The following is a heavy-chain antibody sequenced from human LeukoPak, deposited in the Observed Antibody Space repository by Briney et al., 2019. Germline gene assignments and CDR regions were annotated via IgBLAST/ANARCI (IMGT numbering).Heavy chain of an antibody. Sequence: PGGSLRLSCAASGFTFSSYAMHWVRQAPGKGLEYVSAISSNGGSTYYANSVKGRFTISRDNSKNTLYLQMGSLRAEDMAVYYCARERGRTSSAGEGAFDIWGQGTIVTVSS. D-gene: IGHD2-2*01. CDR2: ISSNGGST. CDR3: ARERGRTSSAGEGAFDI. V-gene: IGHV3-64*01. J-gene: IGHJ3*02. CDR1: GFTFSSYA.